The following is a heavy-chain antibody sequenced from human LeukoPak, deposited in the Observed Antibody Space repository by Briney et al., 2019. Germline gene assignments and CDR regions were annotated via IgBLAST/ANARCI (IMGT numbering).Heavy chain of an antibody. CDR2: IYSGGST. CDR3: ARADYDFWSGSLRGMDV. CDR1: GFTVSSNH. Sequence: PGGSLRLSCAASGFTVSSNHMSWVRQAPGKGLEWVSVIYSGGSTYYADSVKGRFTISRDNSKNTLYLQMNSLRAEDTAVYYCARADYDFWSGSLRGMDVWGQGTTVTVSS. V-gene: IGHV3-53*01. D-gene: IGHD3-3*01. J-gene: IGHJ6*02.